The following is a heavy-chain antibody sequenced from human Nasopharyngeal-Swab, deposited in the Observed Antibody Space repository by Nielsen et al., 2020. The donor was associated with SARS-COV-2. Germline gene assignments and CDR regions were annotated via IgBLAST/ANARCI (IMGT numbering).Heavy chain of an antibody. CDR3: ARDQYYDSSGYYYYGMDV. D-gene: IGHD3-22*01. Sequence: GGSLRLSCAASGFTFSSYAMSWVRQAPGKGLEWVSSISTSSSYIYYADSVKGRFTISRDNAKNSLYLQMNSLRAEDTAVYYCARDQYYDSSGYYYYGMDVWGQGTTVTVSS. CDR2: ISTSSSYI. J-gene: IGHJ6*02. CDR1: GFTFSSYA. V-gene: IGHV3-21*06.